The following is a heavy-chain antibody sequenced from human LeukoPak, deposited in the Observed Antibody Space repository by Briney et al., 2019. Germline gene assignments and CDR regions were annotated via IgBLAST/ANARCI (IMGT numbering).Heavy chain of an antibody. J-gene: IGHJ4*02. Sequence: GGFLRLSCAASGFTFSTYSMNWVRQAPGKGLEWVSSISSSSDYIYYADSVKGRFTISRDNAKYSLYLQMNSLRAADTAVYYCAREVFSGSNWGQGTLVTVSS. CDR3: AREVFSGSN. CDR1: GFTFSTYS. D-gene: IGHD3-22*01. CDR2: ISSSSDYI. V-gene: IGHV3-21*01.